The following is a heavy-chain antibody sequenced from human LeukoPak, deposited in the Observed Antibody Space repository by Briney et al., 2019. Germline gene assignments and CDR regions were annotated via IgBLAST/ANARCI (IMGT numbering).Heavy chain of an antibody. D-gene: IGHD5-12*01. J-gene: IGHJ4*02. V-gene: IGHV3-7*01. CDR1: GFTFSSYW. Sequence: GGSLRLSCAASGFTFSSYWMSWVRQAPGKGLEWVANIKQDGSEKYYVESVKGRFTISRDDAKNSLYLQMNSLGAEDTAIYYRATRRGYDWGPGYFDYCGQGTLVTVSS. CDR2: IKQDGSEK. CDR3: ATRRGYDWGPGYFDY.